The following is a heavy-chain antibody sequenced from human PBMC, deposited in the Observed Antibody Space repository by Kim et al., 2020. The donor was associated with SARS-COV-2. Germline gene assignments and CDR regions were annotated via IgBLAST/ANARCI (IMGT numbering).Heavy chain of an antibody. CDR1: GFTFSSYG. CDR2: ISYDGSNK. V-gene: IGHV3-30*18. CDR3: AKEISGAAAEPTPYGMDV. Sequence: GGSLRLSCAASGFTFSSYGMHWVRQAPGKGLEWVAVISYDGSNKYYADSVKGRFTISRDNSKNTLYLQMNSLRAEDTAVYYCAKEISGAAAEPTPYGMDVWGQGTTVTVSS. D-gene: IGHD6-13*01. J-gene: IGHJ6*02.